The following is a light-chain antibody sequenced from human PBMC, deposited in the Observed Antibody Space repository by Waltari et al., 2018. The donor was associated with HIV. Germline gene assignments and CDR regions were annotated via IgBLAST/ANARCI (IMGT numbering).Light chain of an antibody. CDR3: SSYTTDNTLV. CDR1: SSDITTYDY. CDR2: DVT. J-gene: IGLJ2*01. V-gene: IGLV2-14*03. Sequence: QSALTQPASVSGSPGQSITIPCSGSSSDITTYDYVSWYKKQPDKAPKLFIFDVTDRRYGVSRRFSGSKSGNTASLTISGLQPDDEADYYCSSYTTDNTLVFGGGTRLTVL.